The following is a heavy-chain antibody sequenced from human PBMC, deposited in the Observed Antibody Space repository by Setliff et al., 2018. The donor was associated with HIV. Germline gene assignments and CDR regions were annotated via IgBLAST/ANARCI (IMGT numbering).Heavy chain of an antibody. D-gene: IGHD6-6*01. V-gene: IGHV3-7*01. CDR2: IKQDGSER. Sequence: GGSLRLSCAASGFTVSGYWMSWVRQAPGKGLEWVANIKQDGSERYYADSVKGRFTISRDNAKNSLYLQMNSLRVEDTAVYYCARDGVAARWALDYWGQGIVVTVSS. CDR3: ARDGVAARWALDY. J-gene: IGHJ4*02. CDR1: GFTVSGYW.